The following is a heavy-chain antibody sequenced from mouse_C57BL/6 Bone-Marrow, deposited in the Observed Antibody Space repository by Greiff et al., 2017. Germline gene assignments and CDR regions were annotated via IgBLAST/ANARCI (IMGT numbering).Heavy chain of an antibody. V-gene: IGHV1-55*01. D-gene: IGHD3-2*02. Sequence: QVQLQQPGAELVKPGASVKMSCKASGYTFTSYWITWVKQRPGQGLEWIGDIYPGSGCTNYNEKFKSKATLTVDTSSSTAYMQLSSLTSEDSAVYYCAREGTAQAASANWGQGTLVTVSA. CDR2: IYPGSGCT. J-gene: IGHJ3*01. CDR1: GYTFTSYW. CDR3: AREGTAQAASAN.